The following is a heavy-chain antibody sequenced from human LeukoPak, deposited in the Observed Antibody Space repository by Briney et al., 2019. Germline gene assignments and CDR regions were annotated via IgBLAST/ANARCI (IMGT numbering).Heavy chain of an antibody. CDR2: ISYDGSSE. CDR1: GFTFSSFG. D-gene: IGHD5-18*01. Sequence: PGRSLRLSCAASGFTFSSFGIHWVRQAPGKGLEWVAVISYDGSSEDYADSVKGRFTISRDNSKNTLSLQMNSLRAEDTAVYYCAKVRGPYSYGYGPLDSWGQGTLVIVSS. V-gene: IGHV3-30*18. J-gene: IGHJ4*02. CDR3: AKVRGPYSYGYGPLDS.